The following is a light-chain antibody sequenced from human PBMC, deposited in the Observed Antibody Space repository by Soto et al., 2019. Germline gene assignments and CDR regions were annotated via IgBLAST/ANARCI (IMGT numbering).Light chain of an antibody. J-gene: IGLJ2*01. Sequence: QSALTQPPSASGSPGQSVTISCTGSSSDLGGYSYVSWYQQHPGKAPKLMIYEVSKRPSGVHDRFSGSKSGSTASLTVSGLQAEDEADYYCSLYAGSNNVVFGGGTQLTVL. CDR3: SLYAGSNNVV. CDR2: EVS. CDR1: SSDLGGYSY. V-gene: IGLV2-8*01.